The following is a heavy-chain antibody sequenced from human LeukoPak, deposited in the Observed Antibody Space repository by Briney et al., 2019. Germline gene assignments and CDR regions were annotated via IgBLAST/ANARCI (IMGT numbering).Heavy chain of an antibody. CDR1: GYTFTSYS. CDR2: ISAYNGNT. J-gene: IGHJ1*01. D-gene: IGHD4-23*01. V-gene: IGHV1-18*01. Sequence: ASVKVSCKASGYTFTSYSISWVRQDPRQGLEWMGWISAYNGNTNYAQKLQFRVTMTTDTSTSTAYMELRSLRSDDTAVYYCARDKAVTTEVTQHFQHWGQGTLVTVSS. CDR3: ARDKAVTTEVTQHFQH.